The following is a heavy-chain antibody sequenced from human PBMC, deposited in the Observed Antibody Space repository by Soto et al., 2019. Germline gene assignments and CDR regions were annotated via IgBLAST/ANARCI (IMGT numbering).Heavy chain of an antibody. CDR1: GGSFSGYY. CDR3: GRRAHGPNWFDP. V-gene: IGHV4-34*01. CDR2: INHSGST. Sequence: SETLSLTCAVYGGSFSGYYWSWIRQPPGKGLEWIGEINHSGSTNYNPSFKSRVTISLDTSKKQFSLKLNSVTAAATAVFYCGRRAHGPNWFDPWGQGTLVTVSS. J-gene: IGHJ5*02.